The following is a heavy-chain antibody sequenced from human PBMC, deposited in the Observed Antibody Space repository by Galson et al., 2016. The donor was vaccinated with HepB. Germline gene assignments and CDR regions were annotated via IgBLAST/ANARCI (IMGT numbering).Heavy chain of an antibody. CDR2: IDGDDDK. CDR1: GFSLSDTVMC. Sequence: PALVKPTQTLTLTCTFSGFSLSDTVMCVSWIRQRPGKALEWLALIDGDDDKDYSTSLKTRLSISKDTSKNQVVLTMTNMDPVDTATYYCARSADIGSYWEGYVDYWGQGTLVTVSS. CDR3: ARSADIGSYWEGYVDY. V-gene: IGHV2-70*01. J-gene: IGHJ4*02. D-gene: IGHD1-26*01.